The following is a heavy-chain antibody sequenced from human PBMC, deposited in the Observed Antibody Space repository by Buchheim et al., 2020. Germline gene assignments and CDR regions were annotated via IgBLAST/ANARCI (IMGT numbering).Heavy chain of an antibody. Sequence: EVQLVESGGGLVQPGGSLRLSCAASGFTFSSYWMSWVRQAPGKGLEWVANIKQDGSEKYYVDSVKGRFTISSDNAKNSLYLQMNSLRAEDTAVYYCARGEYYYDSSGYGIFDYWGQGTL. CDR1: GFTFSSYW. CDR2: IKQDGSEK. CDR3: ARGEYYYDSSGYGIFDY. V-gene: IGHV3-7*03. D-gene: IGHD3-22*01. J-gene: IGHJ4*02.